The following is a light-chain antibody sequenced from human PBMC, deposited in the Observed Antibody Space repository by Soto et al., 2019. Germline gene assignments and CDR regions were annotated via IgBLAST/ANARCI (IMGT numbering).Light chain of an antibody. Sequence: DIQMAQSPFTLSASVGDRVTITCRASQSISSWLAWYQQKPGKAPKLLIYAASSLQSGVPSRFSGSGSETDFTLTISSLQPEDFATYSCQQSYSTTWTFGQGTKVDIK. J-gene: IGKJ1*01. V-gene: IGKV1-39*01. CDR3: QQSYSTTWT. CDR1: QSISSW. CDR2: AAS.